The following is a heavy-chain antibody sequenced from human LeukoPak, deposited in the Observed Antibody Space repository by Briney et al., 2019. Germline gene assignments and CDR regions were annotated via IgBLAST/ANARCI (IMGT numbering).Heavy chain of an antibody. CDR3: ARAGDKLWFGEYYYYYYYMDV. CDR1: GFTFSSYS. J-gene: IGHJ6*03. V-gene: IGHV3-21*01. D-gene: IGHD3-10*01. Sequence: PGGSLRLSCAASGFTFSSYSMNWVRQAPGKGLEWVSSISSSSSYIYYADSVKGRFTISRDNAKNSLYLQMNSLRAEDTAVYYCARAGDKLWFGEYYYYYYYMDVWGKGTTVTVSS. CDR2: ISSSSSYI.